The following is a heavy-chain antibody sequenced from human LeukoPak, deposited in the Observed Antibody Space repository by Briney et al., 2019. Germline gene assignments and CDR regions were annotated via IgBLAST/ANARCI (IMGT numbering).Heavy chain of an antibody. CDR1: GFTFSSYS. D-gene: IGHD2-2*01. CDR2: ISSTSNTI. Sequence: GGSLRLSCAASGFTFSSYSMNWVRQAPGKGLEWVSYISSTSNTIHYADSVKGRFTISRDNAKNSLYLQMNSLRAEDTAVYYCARSVVPAAILNWFDPWGQGTLVTVSS. V-gene: IGHV3-48*04. J-gene: IGHJ5*02. CDR3: ARSVVPAAILNWFDP.